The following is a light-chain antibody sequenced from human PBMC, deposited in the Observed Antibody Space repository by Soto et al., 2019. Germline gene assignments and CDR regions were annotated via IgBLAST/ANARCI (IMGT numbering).Light chain of an antibody. J-gene: IGKJ4*01. CDR1: QNVDTS. CDR3: QQRYNWPLT. V-gene: IGKV3-11*01. CDR2: EAS. Sequence: DIVLTQSPGTLSLSPGETAYLSCRASQNVDTSLAWYQQRPGRAPRLLMSEASRRAAGIPARFSGTGSGTDFTTIINSLEPEDVAVYYCQQRYNWPLTFGAGTRVEI.